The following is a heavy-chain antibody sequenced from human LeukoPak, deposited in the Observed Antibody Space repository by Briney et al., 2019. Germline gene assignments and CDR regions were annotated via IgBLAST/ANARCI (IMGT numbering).Heavy chain of an antibody. J-gene: IGHJ5*02. CDR1: GGSISSYY. D-gene: IGHD6-13*01. Sequence: SETLSLTCTVSGGSISSYYWSWIRQPPGKGLEWIGYIYDSGSTNYNPSLKSRVTISVDTSKNQFSLKLSSVTAADTAVYYCASDRSSWNPGAPSWGQGTLVTVSS. V-gene: IGHV4-4*08. CDR3: ASDRSSWNPGAPS. CDR2: IYDSGST.